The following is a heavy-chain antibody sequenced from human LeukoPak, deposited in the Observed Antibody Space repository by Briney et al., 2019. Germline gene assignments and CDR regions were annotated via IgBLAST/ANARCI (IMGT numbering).Heavy chain of an antibody. V-gene: IGHV3-64*01. CDR2: ISSNGGSK. J-gene: IGHJ4*02. CDR3: ARASSWSRFFDC. Sequence: GWSLRLSCAASGFTFSSYVMHWVRQAPGKGLEYVSTISSNGGSKYYANSVKGRFPISRDNSKNTLYLQMGSLRADDMAVYYCARASSWSRFFDCWGQRTLVTVSS. CDR1: GFTFSSYV. D-gene: IGHD6-13*01.